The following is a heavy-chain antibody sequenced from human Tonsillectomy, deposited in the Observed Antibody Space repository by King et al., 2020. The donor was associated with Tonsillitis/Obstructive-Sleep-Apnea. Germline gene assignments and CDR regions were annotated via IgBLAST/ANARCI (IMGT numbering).Heavy chain of an antibody. CDR2: IFYSGST. D-gene: IGHD2-2*01. CDR1: GGSICSYY. J-gene: IGHJ6*03. V-gene: IGHV4-59*01. Sequence: VQLQESGPGLVKPSETLSLTCTVSGGSICSYYWSWIRQPPGKGLEWIGYIFYSGSTNYNPSLKSRVTISVDTSKNQFPLKFSSVTAADTAVYYCARDHCSSTSCYGNYYYMDVWGKGTTVTVSS. CDR3: ARDHCSSTSCYGNYYYMDV.